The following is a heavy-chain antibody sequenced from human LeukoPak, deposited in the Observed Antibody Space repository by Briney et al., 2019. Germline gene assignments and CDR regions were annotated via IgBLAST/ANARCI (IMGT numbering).Heavy chain of an antibody. CDR1: GGSISSYY. D-gene: IGHD2-2*01. Sequence: PSETLSLTCTVSGGSISSYYWSWLRQPPGKGLEWIGYIYYSGSTNYNPSLKSGVTISVDTSKTQFSLKLSSVTAADTAVYYCATYQLPSLGYYYYMDVWGKGTTVTVSS. V-gene: IGHV4-59*01. CDR3: ATYQLPSLGYYYYMDV. J-gene: IGHJ6*03. CDR2: IYYSGST.